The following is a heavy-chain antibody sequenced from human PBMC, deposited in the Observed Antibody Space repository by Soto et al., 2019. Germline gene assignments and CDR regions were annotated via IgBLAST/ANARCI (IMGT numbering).Heavy chain of an antibody. Sequence: PGGSLRLSCSASGFTFSSYAMHWVRQAPGKGLEYVSAISSNGGSTYYADSVKGRFTISRDNSKNTLYLQMSSLRAEDTAVYYCNYGYYMGPDYYYYGMDVWGQGTTVTVSS. CDR3: NYGYYMGPDYYYYGMDV. J-gene: IGHJ6*02. CDR1: GFTFSSYA. D-gene: IGHD3-22*01. CDR2: ISSNGGST. V-gene: IGHV3-64D*08.